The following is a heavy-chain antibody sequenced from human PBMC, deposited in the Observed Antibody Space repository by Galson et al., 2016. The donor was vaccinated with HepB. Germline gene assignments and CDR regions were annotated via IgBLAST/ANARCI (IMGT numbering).Heavy chain of an antibody. CDR3: AIDCSSSTCWRWGYNYLDS. D-gene: IGHD2-2*01. V-gene: IGHV1-3*01. CDR2: INGGNGNT. CDR1: GYTFTNYG. J-gene: IGHJ4*02. Sequence: SVKVSCKASGYTFTNYGLNWVRQAPGQRFEWMGWINGGNGNTEYSQKFQGRVTISRDTSARTAYMEMSSLKSEDTAVYYCAIDCSSSTCWRWGYNYLDSWGQGTLVTVSS.